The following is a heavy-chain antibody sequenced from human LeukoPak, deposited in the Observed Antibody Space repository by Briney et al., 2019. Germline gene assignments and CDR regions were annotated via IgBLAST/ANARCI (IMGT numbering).Heavy chain of an antibody. CDR2: IWYDGSNK. V-gene: IGHV3-33*01. CDR1: GFTFSSYG. Sequence: PGRSLRLSCAASGFTFSSYGMHWVRQAPGKGLEWVAVIWYDGSNKYYADSVKGRFTISRDNSKNTLYLQMNSLRAEDTAVYYCARDRDCSGGSCYHTYGMDVWGRGTTVTVSS. CDR3: ARDRDCSGGSCYHTYGMDV. J-gene: IGHJ6*02. D-gene: IGHD2-15*01.